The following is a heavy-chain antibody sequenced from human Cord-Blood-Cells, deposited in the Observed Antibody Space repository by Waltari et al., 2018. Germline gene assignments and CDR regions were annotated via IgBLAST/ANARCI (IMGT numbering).Heavy chain of an antibody. Sequence: QVQLVQSGAEVKKPGASVKVSCKASGYTFTGYYMHWVRQAPGQGLEWMGWINPNSGGTNYAQKFQGWVTMTRDTSISTAYMELSRLRSDDTAVYYCARDNYCSGGSCYSGYFDYWGQGTLVTVSS. CDR3: ARDNYCSGGSCYSGYFDY. CDR1: GYTFTGYY. V-gene: IGHV1-2*04. J-gene: IGHJ4*02. D-gene: IGHD2-15*01. CDR2: INPNSGGT.